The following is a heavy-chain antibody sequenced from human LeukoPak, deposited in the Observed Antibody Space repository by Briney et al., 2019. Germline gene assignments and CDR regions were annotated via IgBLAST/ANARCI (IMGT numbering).Heavy chain of an antibody. J-gene: IGHJ5*02. V-gene: IGHV4-59*08. CDR3: ARSTYYYDSSGYSEFDP. CDR1: GGSLSSYY. Sequence: PSETLSLTCTVSGGSLSSYYWSWIRQPPGKGLEWIGYIYYSGSTNYNPSPKSRVTISVDTSKNQFSLKLSSVTAADTAVYYCARSTYYYDSSGYSEFDPWGQGTLVTVSS. D-gene: IGHD3-22*01. CDR2: IYYSGST.